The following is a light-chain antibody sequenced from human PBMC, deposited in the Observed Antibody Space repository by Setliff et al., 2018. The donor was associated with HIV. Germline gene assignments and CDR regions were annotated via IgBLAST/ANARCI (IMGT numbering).Light chain of an antibody. J-gene: IGLJ1*01. V-gene: IGLV6-57*03. Sequence: NFMLTQPHSVSESPGKTVTISCTRSSGSIASNYVQWNQQRPGSAPTTVIYKDNQRPSGVPDRFSGSIDSSSNSASLTISGLKTEDEADYYCQSYDSSSLYVFGTGTKV. CDR3: QSYDSSSLYV. CDR1: SGSIASNY. CDR2: KDN.